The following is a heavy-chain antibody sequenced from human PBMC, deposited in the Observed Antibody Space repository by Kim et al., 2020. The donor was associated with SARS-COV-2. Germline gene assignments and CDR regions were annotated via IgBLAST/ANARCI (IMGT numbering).Heavy chain of an antibody. Sequence: SETLSLTCTVSGGSISSGGYYWSWIRQPPGKGLEWIGYIYYTGSSHYNPSLNSRVTISIDTSKNQFSLKLSSVTAADTAVYYCARRPPIGGGDCYSNWGQGTLVTVSS. J-gene: IGHJ4*02. CDR2: IYYTGSS. CDR1: GGSISSGGYY. V-gene: IGHV4-30-4*01. D-gene: IGHD2-21*02. CDR3: ARRPPIGGGDCYSN.